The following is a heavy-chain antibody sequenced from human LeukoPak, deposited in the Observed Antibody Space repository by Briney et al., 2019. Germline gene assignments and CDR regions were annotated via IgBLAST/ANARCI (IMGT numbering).Heavy chain of an antibody. CDR1: GFTVTSSY. J-gene: IGHJ6*02. CDR2: LYSGGQT. CDR3: ATYTNWVAGDV. Sequence: GGSLRLSCAVSGFTVTSSYMSWVRQAPGKGLEWVAVLYSGGQTYYAGSVRGRFTISRDNAKNSLYLQMNSLRAEDTAVYYCATYTNWVAGDVWGQGTSVSVSS. V-gene: IGHV3-66*01. D-gene: IGHD1-1*01.